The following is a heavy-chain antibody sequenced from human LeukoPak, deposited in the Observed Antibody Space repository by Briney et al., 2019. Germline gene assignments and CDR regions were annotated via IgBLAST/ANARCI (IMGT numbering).Heavy chain of an antibody. D-gene: IGHD2-15*01. CDR1: GGSISSYY. CDR3: ARGGGDCRGGSCLIDY. J-gene: IGHJ4*01. CDR2: IYYSGST. V-gene: IGHV4-59*01. Sequence: SEPLSLTCTVSGGSISSYYWSWIRQPPGKGLEWIGYIYYSGSTNYNPSLKSRVTISVDTSKNQFSLKLSSVTAADTAVYYCARGGGDCRGGSCLIDYGGKGPLFPVSS.